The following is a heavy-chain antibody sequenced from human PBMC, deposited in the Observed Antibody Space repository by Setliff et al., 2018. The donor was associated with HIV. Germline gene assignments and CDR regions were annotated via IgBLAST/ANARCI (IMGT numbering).Heavy chain of an antibody. D-gene: IGHD6-19*01. V-gene: IGHV1-69*06. CDR1: GVTFSRYT. Sequence: SVKVSCKASGVTFSRYTITWVRQAPGQGLEWVGGLIPFFGTANYAQNFVGRVTMTVDTSTSRAYMELRSLRSDDTAVYFCARLGSGWSDSYYYAMDIWGQGTTVTVSS. CDR2: LIPFFGTA. CDR3: ARLGSGWSDSYYYAMDI. J-gene: IGHJ6*02.